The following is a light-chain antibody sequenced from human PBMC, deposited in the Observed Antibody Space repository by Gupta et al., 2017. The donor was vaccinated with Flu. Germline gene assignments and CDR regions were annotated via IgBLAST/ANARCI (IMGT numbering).Light chain of an antibody. CDR1: HIINNN. Sequence: IVMTQSPATLSVSPGQRATLSCRAIHIINNNLAWYQHKPRQAPRLLIFGASTRATSIPARFSGSGSRTDFTLTITSLQSEDLAVYCCQQYDNWPGTFGQGSKVEVK. CDR2: GAS. CDR3: QQYDNWPGT. V-gene: IGKV3-15*01. J-gene: IGKJ1*01.